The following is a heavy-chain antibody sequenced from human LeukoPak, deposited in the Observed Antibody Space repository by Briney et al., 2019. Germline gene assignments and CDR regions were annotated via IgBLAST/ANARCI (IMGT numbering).Heavy chain of an antibody. CDR3: ARPTLRYFDWLSPFDY. J-gene: IGHJ4*02. V-gene: IGHV3-48*03. D-gene: IGHD3-9*01. CDR1: GFTFSSYE. Sequence: GGSLRLSCAASGFTFSSYEMNWVRQAPGKGLEWVSYISSSGSTIYYADSVKGRFTISRDNAKNSLYLQMNSLRAEDTAVYYCARPTLRYFDWLSPFDYWGQGTLVTVSS. CDR2: ISSSGSTI.